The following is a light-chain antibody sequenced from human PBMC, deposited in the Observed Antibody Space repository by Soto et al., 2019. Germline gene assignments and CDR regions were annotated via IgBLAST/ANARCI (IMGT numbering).Light chain of an antibody. J-gene: IGKJ1*01. CDR1: QSISTW. V-gene: IGKV1-5*01. Sequence: DSQMTQSPSTRSASLGARVTITCRASQSISTWLAWYQQNPGKAPKLLIYAASSLQSGVPSRFSGSGSGTEFTLTISSLQPEDFATYYCLQHNSYPRTFGQGTKVDIK. CDR2: AAS. CDR3: LQHNSYPRT.